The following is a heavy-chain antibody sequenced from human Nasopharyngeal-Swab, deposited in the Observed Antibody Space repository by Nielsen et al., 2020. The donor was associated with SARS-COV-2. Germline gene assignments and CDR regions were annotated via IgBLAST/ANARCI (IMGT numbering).Heavy chain of an antibody. CDR2: IVVGSGNT. Sequence: WVRQAPGQRLEWIGWIVVGSGNTNYAQKFQERVTITRDMSTSTAYMELSSLRSEDTAVYYCARDGYYDYVWGSSTSYFDYWGQGTLVTVSS. D-gene: IGHD3-16*01. V-gene: IGHV1-58*01. CDR3: ARDGYYDYVWGSSTSYFDY. J-gene: IGHJ4*02.